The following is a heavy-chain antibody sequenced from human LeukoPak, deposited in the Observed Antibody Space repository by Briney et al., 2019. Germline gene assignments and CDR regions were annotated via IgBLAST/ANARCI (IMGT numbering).Heavy chain of an antibody. J-gene: IGHJ6*02. D-gene: IGHD6-13*01. V-gene: IGHV1-69*04. CDR1: GGTFSSYA. Sequence: ASVKVSCKASGGTFSSYAISWVRQAPGQGLEWMGRIIPILGIANYAQKFQGRVTITADKSTSTAYMELSSLRSEDTAVYYCARELIAAAGNYYYYGMDVWGQGTTVTVSS. CDR2: IIPILGIA. CDR3: ARELIAAAGNYYYYGMDV.